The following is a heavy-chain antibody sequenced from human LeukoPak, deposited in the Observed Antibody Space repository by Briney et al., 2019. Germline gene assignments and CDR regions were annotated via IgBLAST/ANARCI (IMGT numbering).Heavy chain of an antibody. CDR2: TYLRTKWYS. Sequence: KPSQTLSLTCAISGDSVSSYSATWNWIRHSPSRGPEWLGRTYLRTKWYSDYAMSVYSRITINADTSKNHFSLQLMSVTPEDAGTYFCARDSPITVFGVKGFDIWGQGTTVAVSS. V-gene: IGHV6-1*01. CDR3: ARDSPITVFGVKGFDI. D-gene: IGHD3-3*01. J-gene: IGHJ3*02. CDR1: GDSVSSYSAT.